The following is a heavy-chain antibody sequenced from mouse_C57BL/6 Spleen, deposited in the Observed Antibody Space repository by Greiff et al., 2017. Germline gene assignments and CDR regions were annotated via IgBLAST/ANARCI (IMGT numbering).Heavy chain of an antibody. CDR3: AKIYYGNLYFDY. Sequence: QVQLQQPGAELVKPGASVKMSCKASGYTFTSSWITWVKQRPGQGLEWIGDIYPGSGSTNYNEKFKSKATLTVDTSSSTAYMQLRSLTSEDSAVDDCAKIYYGNLYFDYWGQGTTLTVSS. J-gene: IGHJ2*01. V-gene: IGHV1-55*01. CDR1: GYTFTSSW. D-gene: IGHD2-1*01. CDR2: IYPGSGST.